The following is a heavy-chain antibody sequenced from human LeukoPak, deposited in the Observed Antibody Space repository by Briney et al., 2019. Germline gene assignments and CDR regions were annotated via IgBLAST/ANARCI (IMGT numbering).Heavy chain of an antibody. Sequence: PSETLSLTCAVYGGPFSGYYWSWIRQPPGKGLEWIGEINHSGSANYNPSLKSRVTISVDTSKNQFSLKLSSVTAADTAVYYCARGSPSFGYYDSSGYYLGYYYYMDVWGKGTTVTVSS. D-gene: IGHD3-22*01. CDR2: INHSGSA. CDR1: GGPFSGYY. J-gene: IGHJ6*03. V-gene: IGHV4-34*01. CDR3: ARGSPSFGYYDSSGYYLGYYYYMDV.